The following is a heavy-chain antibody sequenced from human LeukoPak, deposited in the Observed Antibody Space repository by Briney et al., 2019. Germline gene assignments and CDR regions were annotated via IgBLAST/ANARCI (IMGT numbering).Heavy chain of an antibody. V-gene: IGHV3-23*01. J-gene: IGHJ1*01. Sequence: PGGSLRLSCAASGFTFSSYAMSWVRQAPGKGLEWVSAISGSGGSTYYADSVKGRFTISRDNSKNTLYLQMNSLRAEDTALYYCAKYMEGVPASPMQHWGQGTPVTVSS. D-gene: IGHD2-2*01. CDR2: ISGSGGST. CDR3: AKYMEGVPASPMQH. CDR1: GFTFSSYA.